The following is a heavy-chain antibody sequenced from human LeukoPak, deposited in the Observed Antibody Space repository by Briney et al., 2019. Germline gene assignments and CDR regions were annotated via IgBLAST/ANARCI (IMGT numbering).Heavy chain of an antibody. J-gene: IGHJ4*02. V-gene: IGHV1-18*01. CDR3: ARDGTPEYDHIWGRPQLY. Sequence: ASVKVSCKASGYTFTSYGISWVRQAPGQGLEWMGWISAYNGNTNYAQKLQGRVTMTRDTSTSTVYMELKSLRSEDTAIYYCARDGTPEYDHIWGRPQLYWGQGTLVIVSS. D-gene: IGHD3-16*01. CDR1: GYTFTSYG. CDR2: ISAYNGNT.